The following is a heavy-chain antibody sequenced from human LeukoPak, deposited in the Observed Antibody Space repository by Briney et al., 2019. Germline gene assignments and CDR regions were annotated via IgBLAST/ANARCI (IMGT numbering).Heavy chain of an antibody. CDR2: INHSGGT. Sequence: SETLSLTCAVYGGSFSGYYWSWIRQPPGKGLEWIGEINHSGGTNYNPSLKSRVTISVDTSKNQFSLKLSSVTAADTAVYYCARGLVIAAAGTWFDPWGQGTLVTVSS. CDR3: ARGLVIAAAGTWFDP. CDR1: GGSFSGYY. D-gene: IGHD6-13*01. V-gene: IGHV4-34*01. J-gene: IGHJ5*02.